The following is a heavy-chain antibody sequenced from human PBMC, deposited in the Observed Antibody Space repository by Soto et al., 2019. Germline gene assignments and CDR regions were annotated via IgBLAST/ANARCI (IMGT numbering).Heavy chain of an antibody. J-gene: IGHJ4*02. Sequence: PGGSLRLSCAASGFTFTRYSMNWVRQAPGKGLEWVSSISSTTNYIYYGDSMKGRFTISRDNAKNSLYLEMNSLRAEDTAVYYCARESEDLTSNFDYWGEGTLVTVSS. V-gene: IGHV3-21*06. CDR3: ARESEDLTSNFDY. CDR1: GFTFTRYS. CDR2: ISSTTNYI.